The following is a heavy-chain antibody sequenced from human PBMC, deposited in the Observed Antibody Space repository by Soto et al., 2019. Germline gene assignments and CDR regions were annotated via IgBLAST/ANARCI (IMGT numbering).Heavy chain of an antibody. CDR2: ISPYNGHT. V-gene: IGHV1-18*01. CDR1: GYSFTSYG. Sequence: QVQLVQSAGEVKKPGASVKVSGKASGYSFTSYGISWVRRAPGQGLEWMGWISPYNGHTQFVQRFQGRVTMTTDTSTKTAYMELRNLRSDDTAHYYCARDLTIVPATHPRLANYGMDVWGQGTTVIVSS. J-gene: IGHJ6*02. D-gene: IGHD2-2*01. CDR3: ARDLTIVPATHPRLANYGMDV.